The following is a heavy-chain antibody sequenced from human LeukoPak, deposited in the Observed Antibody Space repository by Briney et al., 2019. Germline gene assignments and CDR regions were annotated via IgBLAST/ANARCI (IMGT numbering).Heavy chain of an antibody. V-gene: IGHV3-43D*03. Sequence: GGSLRLSCAASGFTFDDYAMHWVRQAPGKGLEWVSLISWDGGSTYYADSVKGRFTISRDNSKNSLYLQMNSLRAEDTALYYCAKGRGYSGYASGYYYMDVWGKGTTVTVSS. CDR1: GFTFDDYA. D-gene: IGHD5-12*01. CDR2: ISWDGGST. J-gene: IGHJ6*03. CDR3: AKGRGYSGYASGYYYMDV.